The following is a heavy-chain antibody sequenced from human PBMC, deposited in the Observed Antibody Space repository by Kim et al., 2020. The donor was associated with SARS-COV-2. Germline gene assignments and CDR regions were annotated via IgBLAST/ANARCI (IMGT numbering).Heavy chain of an antibody. J-gene: IGHJ4*02. CDR1: GFTFSIYV. Sequence: TLSLTCEASGFTFSIYVMSWVRQTPGKGLEWVSAISGNGGGTYYADSVKGRFTISRDSSKNTLSLQMDSLRAEDTAVYYCAKSGLVSRTYFPYYFDSWGQGTLVTVSS. CDR3: AKSGLVSRTYFPYYFDS. CDR2: ISGNGGGT. V-gene: IGHV3-23*01. D-gene: IGHD3-10*01.